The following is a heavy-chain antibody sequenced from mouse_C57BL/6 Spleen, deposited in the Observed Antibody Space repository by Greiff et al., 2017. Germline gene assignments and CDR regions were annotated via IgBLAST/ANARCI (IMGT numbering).Heavy chain of an antibody. CDR1: GFTFSDYY. CDR3: ARHGGVYFDY. CDR2: ISNGGGST. J-gene: IGHJ2*01. Sequence: EVQRVESGGGLVQPGGSLKLSCAASGFTFSDYYMYWVRQTPEKRLEWVANISNGGGSTYYPDTVKGRFTISRDNAKNTLYLQMSRLNSSDTAMYYCARHGGVYFDYWGQGTTLTVST. V-gene: IGHV5-12*01.